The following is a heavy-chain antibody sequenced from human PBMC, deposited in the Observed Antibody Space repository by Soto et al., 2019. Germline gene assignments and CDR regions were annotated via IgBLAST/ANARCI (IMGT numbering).Heavy chain of an antibody. V-gene: IGHV3-30*03. D-gene: IGHD1-26*01. CDR2: ISYDGSNK. J-gene: IGHJ4*02. Sequence: GSLRLSGAASVFTFSHYGIHWVRQAPGKGLEWLAVISYDGSNKHYADSVKGRFTVSRDNSKNTLYLQMNSLRAEDTAVYFCARYSGKYQGPIDYWGQGTLVTVSS. CDR1: VFTFSHYG. CDR3: ARYSGKYQGPIDY.